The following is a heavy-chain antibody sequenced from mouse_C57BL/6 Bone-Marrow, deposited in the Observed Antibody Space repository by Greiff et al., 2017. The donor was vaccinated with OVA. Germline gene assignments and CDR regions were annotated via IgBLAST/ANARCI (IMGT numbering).Heavy chain of an antibody. J-gene: IGHJ3*01. D-gene: IGHD2-5*01. CDR3: TRDYSNWAWFAY. V-gene: IGHV5-9-1*02. CDR2: ISSGGDYI. Sequence: EVQLQESGEGLVKPGGSLKLSCAASGFTFSSYAMSWVRQTPEKRLEWVAYISSGGDYIYYADTVKGRFTISRDNARNTLYLQMSSLKSEDTAMYYCTRDYSNWAWFAYWGQGTLVTVSA. CDR1: GFTFSSYA.